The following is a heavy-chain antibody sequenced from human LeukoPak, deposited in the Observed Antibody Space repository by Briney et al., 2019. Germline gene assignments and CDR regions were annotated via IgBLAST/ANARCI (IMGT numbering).Heavy chain of an antibody. Sequence: PGGSLRLSCVASGFTFSSYAMHWVRQAPGKGLEGVAVISYDGNNKYYADSVKGRFTLSRDNSKNTLYLQMNSLRAEDTAVHYCARDVSLHFYYFDYWGQGTLVTVSS. D-gene: IGHD2/OR15-2a*01. V-gene: IGHV3-30-3*01. CDR3: ARDVSLHFYYFDY. CDR2: ISYDGNNK. J-gene: IGHJ4*02. CDR1: GFTFSSYA.